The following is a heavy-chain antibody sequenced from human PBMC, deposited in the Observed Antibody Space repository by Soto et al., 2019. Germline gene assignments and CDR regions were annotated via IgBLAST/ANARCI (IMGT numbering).Heavy chain of an antibody. CDR1: GFNFKNAW. CDR2: IKSETDGGTT. CDR3: AAMKTY. D-gene: IGHD3-16*01. J-gene: IGHJ4*02. Sequence: EVQQVESGGGLVKHGGSLRLSCAASGFNFKNAWMNWVRQAPGKGLEWVGRIKSETDGGTTDYAAPVKGRFTISRDDSKSTLFLQMNSLKTEDTGVYYCAAMKTYWGQGTPVTVSS. V-gene: IGHV3-15*07.